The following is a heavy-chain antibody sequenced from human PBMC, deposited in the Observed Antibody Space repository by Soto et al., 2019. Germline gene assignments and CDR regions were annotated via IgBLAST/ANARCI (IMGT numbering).Heavy chain of an antibody. CDR2: ISYSGST. Sequence: SETLSLTCPFSGFSISSGEYYWTWIRQPPGKGLEWIGYISYSGSTHYSPSLKSRVTISVDRSKNQFSLKLSSVTAADTAVYYCARAHYGDYGYGMDVWGQGTTVTVSS. J-gene: IGHJ6*02. CDR1: GFSISSGEYY. V-gene: IGHV4-30-4*01. CDR3: ARAHYGDYGYGMDV. D-gene: IGHD4-17*01.